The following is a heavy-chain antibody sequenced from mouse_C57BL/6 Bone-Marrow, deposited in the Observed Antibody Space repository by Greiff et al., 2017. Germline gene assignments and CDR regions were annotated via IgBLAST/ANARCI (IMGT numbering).Heavy chain of an antibody. J-gene: IGHJ4*01. Sequence: VQLQQPGTELVKPGASVKLSCKASGYTFTSYWMHWVKQRPGQGLEWIGNINPSNGGTNYNEKFKSKATLTVDKSSSTAYMQLSRLTSEDSAVFYCARRVLLLRPRDCAMDYWGQGTSVTVSS. CDR3: ARRVLLLRPRDCAMDY. CDR1: GYTFTSYW. V-gene: IGHV1-53*01. CDR2: INPSNGGT. D-gene: IGHD1-1*01.